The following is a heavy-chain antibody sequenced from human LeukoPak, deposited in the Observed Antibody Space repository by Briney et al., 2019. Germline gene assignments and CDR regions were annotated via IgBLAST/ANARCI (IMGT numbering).Heavy chain of an antibody. V-gene: IGHV3-48*04. Sequence: GGSLRLSCAASGFAFFSTSIHWVRQAPGKGLEWLSYSSTVTGNIYYADSVKGRFTISRDNAKSSLNLRMSSVRAEDTAVYLCATTGNFYDMDVWGKGTTVTVSS. J-gene: IGHJ6*03. CDR2: SSTVTGNI. CDR3: ATTGNFYDMDV. D-gene: IGHD1-1*01. CDR1: GFAFFSTS.